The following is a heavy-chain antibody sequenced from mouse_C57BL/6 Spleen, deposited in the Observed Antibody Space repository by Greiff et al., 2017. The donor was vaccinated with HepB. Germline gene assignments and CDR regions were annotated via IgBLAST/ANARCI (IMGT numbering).Heavy chain of an antibody. J-gene: IGHJ3*01. CDR3: ARGESYDGYSLWFAY. CDR2: INPNYGTT. D-gene: IGHD2-3*01. CDR1: GYSFTDYY. V-gene: IGHV1-39*01. Sequence: EVQLQQSGPELVKPGASVKISCKASGYSFTDYYMNWVKQSNGKSLEWIGVINPNYGTTSYNQKFKGKATLTVDQSSSTAYMQLNSLTSEDSAVYYCARGESYDGYSLWFAYWGQGTLVTVSA.